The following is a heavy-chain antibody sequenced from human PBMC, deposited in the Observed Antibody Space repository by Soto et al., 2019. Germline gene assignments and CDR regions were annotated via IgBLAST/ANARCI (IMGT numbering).Heavy chain of an antibody. CDR1: GGSISSYY. CDR3: ARSEWLRLGFDY. V-gene: IGHV4-59*01. Sequence: PSETLSLTCTASGGSISSYYWSWIRQPPGKGLEWIGYIYYSGSTNYNPSLKSRVTISVDTSKNQFSLKLSSVTAADTAVYYCARSEWLRLGFDYWGQGTLVTVS. J-gene: IGHJ4*02. CDR2: IYYSGST. D-gene: IGHD5-12*01.